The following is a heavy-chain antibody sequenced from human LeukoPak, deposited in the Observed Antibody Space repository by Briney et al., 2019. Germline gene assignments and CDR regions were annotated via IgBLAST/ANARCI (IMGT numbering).Heavy chain of an antibody. CDR3: ARDYKGYFDTSGHLVY. J-gene: IGHJ4*02. CDR2: ISSSSSYI. V-gene: IGHV3-21*01. Sequence: GGSLRLSCAASGFTFSSYSMNWVRQAPGKGLEWVSSISSSSSYIYYADSVKGRFTISRDNAKNSLYLQMNSLRAEDTAVYYCARDYKGYFDTSGHLVYWGQGTLLTVSS. D-gene: IGHD3-22*01. CDR1: GFTFSSYS.